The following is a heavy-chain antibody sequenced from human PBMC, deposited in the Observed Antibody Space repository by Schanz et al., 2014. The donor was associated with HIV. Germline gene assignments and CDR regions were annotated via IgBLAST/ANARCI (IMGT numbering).Heavy chain of an antibody. CDR2: ISGSGSII. D-gene: IGHD2-21*01. CDR1: GFTFSDYY. V-gene: IGHV3-11*01. J-gene: IGHJ6*02. Sequence: QVQLVESGGGLVKPGGSLRLSCAASGFTFSDYYMSWIRQAPGRGLEWVSYISGSGSIIDYADSVKGRLTISRDNAKKSLYLQMNSLRAEDTAVYYCVRDHLFGYHHCGMDVWGQGTTVTVSS. CDR3: VRDHLFGYHHCGMDV.